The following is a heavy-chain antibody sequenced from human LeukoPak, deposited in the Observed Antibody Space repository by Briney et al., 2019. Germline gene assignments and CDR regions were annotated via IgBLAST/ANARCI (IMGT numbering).Heavy chain of an antibody. J-gene: IGHJ4*02. CDR1: GCTFSSYG. D-gene: IGHD2-2*01. CDR2: ISGSGGST. V-gene: IGHV3-23*01. Sequence: GGSLRLSCAASGCTFSSYGMSWVRQAPGKGLEWVSAISGSGGSTYYADSVRRRLAISRDNSKNTLYLQMNSLRAEDTAVYYCAKATDIVVAPAQCFDYWGQGTLVSVSS. CDR3: AKATDIVVAPAQCFDY.